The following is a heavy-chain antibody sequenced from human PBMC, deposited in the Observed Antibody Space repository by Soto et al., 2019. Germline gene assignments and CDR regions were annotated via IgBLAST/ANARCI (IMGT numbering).Heavy chain of an antibody. Sequence: EVQLVESGGGLIQPGGSLRLSCAASGFTFSSNDMNWVRQAPGKGLEWVSLIYSGGSTYYEDSVKGRFTITRDNSKNTLYLQMSRLRAEDTAVYYCATRPLLPGDPWGQGTMVTVSS. CDR2: IYSGGST. D-gene: IGHD3-22*01. J-gene: IGHJ3*01. CDR3: ATRPLLPGDP. CDR1: GFTFSSND. V-gene: IGHV3-53*01.